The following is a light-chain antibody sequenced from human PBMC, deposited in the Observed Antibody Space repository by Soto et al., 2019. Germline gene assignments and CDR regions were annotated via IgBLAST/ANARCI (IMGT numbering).Light chain of an antibody. J-gene: IGLJ2*01. CDR1: SSDVGGYNY. CDR3: SSYTSSSTAV. Sequence: QSLLTQPASVSGSPGQSITISCTGTSSDVGGYNYVSWYQQHPGKAPKLMIYDVSNRPSGVSNRFSGSKSGNTASLTISGLQAEDEADYYCSSYTSSSTAVFGGGTKVTVL. CDR2: DVS. V-gene: IGLV2-14*01.